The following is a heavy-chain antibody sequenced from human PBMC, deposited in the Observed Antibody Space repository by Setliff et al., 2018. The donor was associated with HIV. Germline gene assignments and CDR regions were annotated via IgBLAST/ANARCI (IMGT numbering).Heavy chain of an antibody. CDR1: GYTFTSYY. V-gene: IGHV1-46*01. CDR3: ARDKTPIFGVVIATNWFDP. Sequence: ASVKVSCKASGYTFTSYYMHWVRQAPGQGLEWMGMINPSDGSTRYAQKLQGRVTMTRDTSTTTVYKELRSLRSEDTAVYYCARDKTPIFGVVIATNWFDPWGQGTLVTVSS. J-gene: IGHJ5*02. D-gene: IGHD3-3*01. CDR2: INPSDGST.